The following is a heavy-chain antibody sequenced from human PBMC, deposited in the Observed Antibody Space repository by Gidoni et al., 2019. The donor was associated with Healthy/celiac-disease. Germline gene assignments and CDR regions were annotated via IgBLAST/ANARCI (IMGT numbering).Heavy chain of an antibody. CDR2: LNPNRGNT. V-gene: IGHV1-8*01. D-gene: IGHD3-10*01. CDR3: ARGTLWVYGSGSYFFDP. CDR1: GNTLTSYD. Sequence: QVQLVQSGAEVKKPGAAVQVSCKASGNTLTSYDINWVRPATGQGLDWMGWLNPNRGNTGYAQKFQGRVTMTRNTSISTAYMELSSLRSEDTAVYYCARGTLWVYGSGSYFFDPWGQGTLVTVSS. J-gene: IGHJ5*02.